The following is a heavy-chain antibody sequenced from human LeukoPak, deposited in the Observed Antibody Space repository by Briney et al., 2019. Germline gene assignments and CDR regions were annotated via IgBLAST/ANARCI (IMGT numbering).Heavy chain of an antibody. CDR3: AKDTYGDYFTPDY. J-gene: IGHJ4*02. D-gene: IGHD4-17*01. CDR2: ISWNSGSI. CDR1: GFTFDNYA. V-gene: IGHV3-9*01. Sequence: GGSLRLSCAASGFTFDNYAMHWVRQAPGKGLEWVSGISWNSGSIGYADSVKGRFTISRDNAKNSLYLQMNSLRAEDTALYYCAKDTYGDYFTPDYWGQGTLVTVSS.